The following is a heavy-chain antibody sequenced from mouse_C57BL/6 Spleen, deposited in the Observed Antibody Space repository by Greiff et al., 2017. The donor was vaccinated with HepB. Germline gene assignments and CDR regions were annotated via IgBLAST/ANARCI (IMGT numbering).Heavy chain of an antibody. CDR2: IYPGDGDT. V-gene: IGHV1-82*01. Sequence: QVQLQQSGPELVKPGASVKISCKASGYAFSSSWMNWVKQRPGKGLEWIGRIYPGDGDTNYNGKFKGKATLTADKSSSTAYMQLSSLTSEDSAVYFCARLGLSLFDYWGQGTTLTVSS. J-gene: IGHJ2*01. CDR3: ARLGLSLFDY. D-gene: IGHD4-1*01. CDR1: GYAFSSSW.